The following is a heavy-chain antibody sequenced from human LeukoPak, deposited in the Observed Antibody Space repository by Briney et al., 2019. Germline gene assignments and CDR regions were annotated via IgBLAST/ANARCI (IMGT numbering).Heavy chain of an antibody. J-gene: IGHJ4*02. CDR2: IKLDGSEK. D-gene: IGHD3-3*01. CDR3: ARDQYDTWSRRGNFDS. V-gene: IGHV3-7*03. Sequence: PGGSLRLTCAASGVTLRNYAMRWVRQARGKGREGGANIKLDGSEKNYVDSVKGRFTISRDNTKNSLYLQMNSLRAEDTAVFYCARDQYDTWSRRGNFDSWGQGTLVIVSS. CDR1: GVTLRNYA.